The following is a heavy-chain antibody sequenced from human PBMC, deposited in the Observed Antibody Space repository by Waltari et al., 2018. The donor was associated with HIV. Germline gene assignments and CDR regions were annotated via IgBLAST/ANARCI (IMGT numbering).Heavy chain of an antibody. V-gene: IGHV3-15*01. CDR2: IKRKGDGGTA. CDR1: GSEFSHRW. CDR3: TTDKSWSPDY. Sequence: EERLVHSGGGRGQPGGSLTISCGASGSEFSHRWMSWVRRAPGKGLGRLGSIKRKGDGGTADHAESVRGRFTISREDARNTVFLEMKSLKREDTAVYFCTTDKSWSPDYWGQGTLVIVSS. J-gene: IGHJ4*02.